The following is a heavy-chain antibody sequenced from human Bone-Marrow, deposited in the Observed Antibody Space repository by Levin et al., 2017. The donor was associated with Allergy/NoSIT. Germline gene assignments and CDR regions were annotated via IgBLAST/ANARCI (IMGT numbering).Heavy chain of an antibody. J-gene: IGHJ6*03. CDR2: ISVYNGDT. V-gene: IGHV1-18*01. CDR1: GYTFTSFG. Sequence: ASVKVSCRASGYTFTSFGISWVRQAPGQGLEWMGGISVYNGDTKYAQNFQGRVTMTTDTSTTTVYMELRRLSPDDTAIYYCARDHSTFTLVQGISGYYYYLDVWGKGTTVTVSS. CDR3: ARDHSTFTLVQGISGYYYYLDV. D-gene: IGHD3-10*01.